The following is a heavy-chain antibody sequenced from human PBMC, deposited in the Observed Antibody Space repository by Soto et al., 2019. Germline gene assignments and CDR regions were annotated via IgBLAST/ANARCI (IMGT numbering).Heavy chain of an antibody. CDR2: ISAYNGNT. CDR1: GYTFTSYG. D-gene: IGHD5-12*01. V-gene: IGHV1-18*01. J-gene: IGHJ6*03. CDR3: ARRTGTYSGYDGGYYYYYMDV. Sequence: ASVKVSCKASGYTFTSYGISWVRQAPGQGLEWMGWISAYNGNTNYAQKLQGRVTMTTDTSTSTAYMELRSLRSDDTAVYYCARRTGTYSGYDGGYYYYYMDVWGKGTTVTV.